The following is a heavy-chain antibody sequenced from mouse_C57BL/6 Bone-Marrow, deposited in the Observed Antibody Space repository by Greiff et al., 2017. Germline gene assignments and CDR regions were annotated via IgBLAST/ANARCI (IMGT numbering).Heavy chain of an antibody. J-gene: IGHJ1*03. V-gene: IGHV14-1*01. CDR2: IDPEDGDT. CDR1: GFNIKDYY. D-gene: IGHD1-1*01. CDR3: TTAYYYGSRVDFDV. Sequence: EVQLQQSGAELVRPGASVKLSCTASGFNIKDYYMHWVKQRPEQGLEWIGRIDPEDGDTEYAPKFQGKATLTADTSSNTAYLQLSSLTSEDTAVYYCTTAYYYGSRVDFDVWGTGTSVTVSS.